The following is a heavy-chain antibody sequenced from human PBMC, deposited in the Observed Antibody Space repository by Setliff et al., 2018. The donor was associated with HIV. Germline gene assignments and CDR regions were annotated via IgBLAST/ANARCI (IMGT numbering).Heavy chain of an antibody. Sequence: GGSLRLSCAASGFAFSNYGMHWVRQAPGKGLAWVAVIWFDGSKKYYADSVKGRFTISRDNAKNSLYLQMNSLRVEDTSVYYCARDRVGAFDYWGQGTLVTVSS. V-gene: IGHV3-33*01. D-gene: IGHD1-26*01. CDR3: ARDRVGAFDY. J-gene: IGHJ4*02. CDR2: IWFDGSKK. CDR1: GFAFSNYG.